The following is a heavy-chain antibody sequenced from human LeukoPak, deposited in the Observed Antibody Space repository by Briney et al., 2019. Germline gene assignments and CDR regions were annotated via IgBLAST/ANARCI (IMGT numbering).Heavy chain of an antibody. V-gene: IGHV3-30*02. J-gene: IGHJ4*02. D-gene: IGHD3-10*01. CDR1: GFTFSKYG. Sequence: GGSLRLSCAASGFTFSKYGMHWVRQAPGKGLEWVAVIWYDGCIKYYADSVQGRFPICRDNSKNTLYLQMNSLRAEDTAVYYFAKDRVQGVITAGEYWGQGALLTVSS. CDR2: IWYDGCIK. CDR3: AKDRVQGVITAGEY.